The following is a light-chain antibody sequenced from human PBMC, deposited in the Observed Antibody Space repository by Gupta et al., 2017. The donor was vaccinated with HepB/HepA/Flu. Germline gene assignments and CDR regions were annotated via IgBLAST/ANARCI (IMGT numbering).Light chain of an antibody. Sequence: DIQMTQSPSTLSASVGDRVTITCRASQSIHNWSAWFQQKPGKVPKVLISKASNLESGVPSRCSGTGFGTDFTLTISSLQPDDFATYYCQHYETYSWTFDQGTKVEIK. CDR2: KAS. J-gene: IGKJ1*01. CDR1: QSIHNW. V-gene: IGKV1-5*03. CDR3: QHYETYSWT.